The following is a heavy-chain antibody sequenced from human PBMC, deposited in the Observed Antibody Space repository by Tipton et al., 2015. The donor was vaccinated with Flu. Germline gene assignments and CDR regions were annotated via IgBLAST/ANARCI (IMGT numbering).Heavy chain of an antibody. CDR3: ARGPGDGTYSDY. Sequence: GSLRLSCAATGLTVISSYMTWVRQAPGKGLDWVSVIYSGGSTYYADSVKGRFTISRDNSKNTLYLQMDSLRDDDTAVYYCARGPGDGTYSDYWGQGTLVTVSS. J-gene: IGHJ4*02. CDR2: IYSGGST. CDR1: GLTVISSY. V-gene: IGHV3-66*02.